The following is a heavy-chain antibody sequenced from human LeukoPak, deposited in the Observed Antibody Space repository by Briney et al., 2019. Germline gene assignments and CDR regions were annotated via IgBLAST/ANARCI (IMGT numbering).Heavy chain of an antibody. D-gene: IGHD5-18*01. V-gene: IGHV1-69*04. CDR3: ARVLDTAMAFAY. J-gene: IGHJ4*02. CDR2: IIPILGIA. Sequence: GASVKVSCKASGGXFSSYAISWVRQAPGQGLEWMGRIIPILGIANYAQKFQGRVTITADKSTSTAYMELSSLRSEDTAVYYCARVLDTAMAFAYWGQGTLVTVSS. CDR1: GGXFSSYA.